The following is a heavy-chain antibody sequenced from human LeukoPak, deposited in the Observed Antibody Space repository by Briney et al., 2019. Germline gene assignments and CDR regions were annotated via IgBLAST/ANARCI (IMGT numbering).Heavy chain of an antibody. CDR3: VKDSSSGSYFDY. CDR2: ISSNGGST. Sequence: GGSLRLSCSASGFTFSRYAMHWVRQAPGKGLEYVSAISSNGGSTYYADSVKGRFTISRDNSRNTLHLQMSSLRVEDTAVYYCVKDSSSGSYFDYRGQGTLVTVSS. J-gene: IGHJ4*02. CDR1: GFTFSRYA. V-gene: IGHV3-64D*06. D-gene: IGHD3-10*01.